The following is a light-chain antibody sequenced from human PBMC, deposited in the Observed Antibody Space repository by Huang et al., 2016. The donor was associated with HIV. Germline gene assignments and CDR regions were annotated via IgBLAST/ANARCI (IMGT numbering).Light chain of an antibody. CDR1: QSVSSD. J-gene: IGKJ4*01. V-gene: IGKV3-11*01. Sequence: EIVLTQPPATLPLSPGERATLPCRASQSVSSDLAWDQQKPCQAPRLLIYDASNRATGIPARFSGSGSGTDFTLTISSLEPEDFAVYYCQQRSNWPATFGGGTKVEIK. CDR3: QQRSNWPAT. CDR2: DAS.